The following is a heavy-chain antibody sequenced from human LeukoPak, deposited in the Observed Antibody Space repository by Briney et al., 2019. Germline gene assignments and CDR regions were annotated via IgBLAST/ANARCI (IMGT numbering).Heavy chain of an antibody. CDR3: ATYRQVLLPFES. D-gene: IGHD2-8*02. CDR1: GFTFSSSG. J-gene: IGHJ4*02. V-gene: IGHV3-23*01. Sequence: PGGSLRLSCAASGFTFSSSGMSWVRQAPGKGLDWVAAISNSGDSAYYADSVKGQFTISRDNSRNTLYLQMNSLRAEDTAIYYCATYRQVLLPFESWGQGTLVTVSS. CDR2: ISNSGDSA.